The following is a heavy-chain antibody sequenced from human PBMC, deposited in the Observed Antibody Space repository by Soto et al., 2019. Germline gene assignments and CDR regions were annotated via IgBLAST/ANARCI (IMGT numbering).Heavy chain of an antibody. CDR2: INPNSGNI. D-gene: IGHD3-10*01. CDR1: GDTFTTYD. Sequence: ASVKVSCKASGDTFTTYDINWVRQATGHGLEWMGWINPNSGNIGYAQRFQGRVTMTRDTAIRTAYMEVSSLRSDDTAVYYCARGRASGSCYLLDYWGQGTLVTVSS. V-gene: IGHV1-8*01. J-gene: IGHJ4*02. CDR3: ARGRASGSCYLLDY.